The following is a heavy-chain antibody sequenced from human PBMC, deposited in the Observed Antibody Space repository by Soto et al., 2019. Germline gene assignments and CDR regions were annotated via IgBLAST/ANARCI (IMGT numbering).Heavy chain of an antibody. Sequence: PSETLSLTCTVSGGSISSYYWSWIRQPPGKGLEWIGHIYYSGSTNYNPSLKSRVTISVDTSKSQFSLKLSSVTAADTAVYYCARSGGGYSSCWGWFDPWRQGTLVTFSS. CDR1: GGSISSYY. J-gene: IGHJ5*02. CDR3: ARSGGGYSSCWGWFDP. CDR2: IYYSGST. V-gene: IGHV4-59*01. D-gene: IGHD6-13*01.